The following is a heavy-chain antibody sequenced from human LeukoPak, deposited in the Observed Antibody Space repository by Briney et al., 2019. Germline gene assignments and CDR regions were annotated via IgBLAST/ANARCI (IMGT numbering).Heavy chain of an antibody. Sequence: PGGSLRLSCVASGLTFSNYAMNWVRQAPGKGLEWVSAIGGDGFRTYYADSVKGRFTISRDNSKNTLYLQINSLRVEDTAVYFCAKSYSSGGFYYYDMDVWGQGTTVTVSS. CDR3: AKSYSSGGFYYYDMDV. V-gene: IGHV3-23*01. CDR1: GLTFSNYA. D-gene: IGHD6-19*01. CDR2: IGGDGFRT. J-gene: IGHJ6*02.